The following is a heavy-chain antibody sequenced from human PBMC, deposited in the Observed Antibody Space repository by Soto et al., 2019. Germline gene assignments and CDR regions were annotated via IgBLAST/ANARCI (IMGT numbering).Heavy chain of an antibody. Sequence: GGSLRLSCAASGFTFSNYGMHWVRQAPGKGLEWVAIIWHDGNNKYYADSVRGRFIISRDNSKSRLYLQMNSLRAEVTAVYYCASDLVGASDSYGLDVWGQGTPVTVSS. CDR2: IWHDGNNK. CDR1: GFTFSNYG. CDR3: ASDLVGASDSYGLDV. J-gene: IGHJ6*02. D-gene: IGHD1-26*01. V-gene: IGHV3-33*01.